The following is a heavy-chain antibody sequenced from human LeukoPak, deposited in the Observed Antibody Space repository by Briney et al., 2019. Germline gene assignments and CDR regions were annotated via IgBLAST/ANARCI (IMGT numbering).Heavy chain of an antibody. CDR2: IRYDGSNK. CDR3: ARGTTYSSGYYDFDY. V-gene: IGHV3-30*02. J-gene: IGHJ4*02. D-gene: IGHD3-22*01. Sequence: GGSLRLSCGASGFTFSNYGMLWVRQAPGKGLEWVAFIRYDGSNKYYADSVKGRFTISRDNSKNTLYLQMNSLRAEDTAVYYCARGTTYSSGYYDFDYWGQGTLVTVSS. CDR1: GFTFSNYG.